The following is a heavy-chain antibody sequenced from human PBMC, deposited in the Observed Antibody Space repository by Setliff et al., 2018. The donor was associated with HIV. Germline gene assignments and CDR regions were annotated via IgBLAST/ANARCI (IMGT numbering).Heavy chain of an antibody. J-gene: IGHJ6*03. Sequence: ASETLSLTCSVSGYFIRSGYYWGWIRQTPGKGLEWLGSIYHRGSTYYKPSLKSRVSISVDTSKNRFSLGLRSVSAADTAVYYCARAGVSCGTDCYSQDFNYYYYMDVWGKGTTVTVSS. CDR1: GYFIRSGYY. CDR2: IYHRGST. V-gene: IGHV4-38-2*02. CDR3: ARAGVSCGTDCYSQDFNYYYYMDV. D-gene: IGHD2-21*02.